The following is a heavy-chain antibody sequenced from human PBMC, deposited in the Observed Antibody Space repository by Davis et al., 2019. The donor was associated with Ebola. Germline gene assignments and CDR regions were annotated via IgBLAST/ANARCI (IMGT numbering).Heavy chain of an antibody. V-gene: IGHV4-34*01. J-gene: IGHJ4*02. Sequence: ESLKISCAASGFTFSDYYMSWIRQPPGKGLEWIGEINHSGSTNYNPSLKSRVTISVDTSKNQFSLKLTSLTAADTAVYYCARLQGGYGGNLDYWGQGTLVTASS. D-gene: IGHD4-23*01. CDR1: GFTFSDYY. CDR3: ARLQGGYGGNLDY. CDR2: INHSGST.